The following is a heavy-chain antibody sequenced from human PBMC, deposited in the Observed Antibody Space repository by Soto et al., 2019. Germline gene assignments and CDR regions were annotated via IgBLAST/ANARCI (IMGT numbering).Heavy chain of an antibody. CDR2: ISDHGTYT. Sequence: QVQLVESGGGLVKPGGSLRLSCTASGFSFSDYYMRWIRQAPGRGLEWVSYISDHGTYTDYSDSVKGRLTVSRDNAKNSLFLQMNSRRVEYTAVDYCALEVRGRGYQKWFDPWGQGTLVTVSS. CDR3: ALEVRGRGYQKWFDP. CDR1: GFSFSDYY. J-gene: IGHJ5*02. V-gene: IGHV3-11*06. D-gene: IGHD5-18*01.